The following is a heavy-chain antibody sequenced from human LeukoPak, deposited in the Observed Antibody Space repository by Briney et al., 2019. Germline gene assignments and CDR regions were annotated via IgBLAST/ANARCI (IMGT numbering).Heavy chain of an antibody. CDR3: ARLTTINNIYPTLDY. J-gene: IGHJ4*02. V-gene: IGHV1-18*04. D-gene: IGHD1-14*01. Sequence: ASVKVSCKASGYTFTAYYIHWVRQAPGQGLEWMGWISAYNGNTNYAQKLQGRVTMTTDTSTSTAYMELRSLRSDDTAVYYCARLTTINNIYPTLDYWGQGTLVTVSS. CDR2: ISAYNGNT. CDR1: GYTFTAYY.